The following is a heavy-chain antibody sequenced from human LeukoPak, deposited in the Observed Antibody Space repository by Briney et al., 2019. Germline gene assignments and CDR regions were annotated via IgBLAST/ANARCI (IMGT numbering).Heavy chain of an antibody. CDR2: IKQDGSEK. CDR1: GFTFSSYW. D-gene: IGHD3-22*01. J-gene: IGHJ4*02. Sequence: GGSLRLSCAASGFTFSSYWMSWVRQAPGKGLEWAANIKQDGSEKYYVDSVKGRFTISRDNAKNSLYLQMNSLRAEDTAVYYCARDLVRRGYYYPYYFDYWGQGTLVTVSS. CDR3: ARDLVRRGYYYPYYFDY. V-gene: IGHV3-7*01.